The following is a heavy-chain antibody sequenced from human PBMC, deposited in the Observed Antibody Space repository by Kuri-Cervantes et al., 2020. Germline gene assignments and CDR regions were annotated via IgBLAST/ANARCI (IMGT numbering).Heavy chain of an antibody. CDR2: IKQDGSDK. CDR1: GFNVSNSY. J-gene: IGHJ4*02. Sequence: GESLKISCAASGFNVSNSYMSWVRQAPGKGLEWVANIKQDGSDKYYVDSVKGRFTISRDNAKNSVYLQMNSLRAEDTAVYYCARVGYNDYDLDYWGQGTLVTVSS. V-gene: IGHV3-7*01. CDR3: ARVGYNDYDLDY. D-gene: IGHD5-12*01.